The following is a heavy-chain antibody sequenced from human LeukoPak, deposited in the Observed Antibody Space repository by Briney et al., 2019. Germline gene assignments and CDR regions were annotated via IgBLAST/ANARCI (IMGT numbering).Heavy chain of an antibody. CDR3: ARDPLAGTVTTN. J-gene: IGHJ4*02. Sequence: ASVKVSCKASGGTFSSYAISWVRQAPGQGLEWMGGIIPIFGTANYAQKFQGRVTITTDESTSTAYMELSSLRSEDTAVYYCARDPLAGTVTTNWGQGTLVTVSS. D-gene: IGHD4-17*01. CDR2: IIPIFGTA. CDR1: GGTFSSYA. V-gene: IGHV1-69*05.